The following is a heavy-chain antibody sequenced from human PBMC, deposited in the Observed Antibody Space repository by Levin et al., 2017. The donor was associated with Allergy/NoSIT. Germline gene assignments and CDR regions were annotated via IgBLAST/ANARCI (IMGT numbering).Heavy chain of an antibody. J-gene: IGHJ2*01. Sequence: NSSETLSLTCAVSGGSISSSSYCWGWIRQPPGKGLEWIGTVSYSGGTYYNPSLKSRLTMAVDTSRNQFSLKLNSVTAADTAVYYCARHYTSGYTNKWYWYFDLWGRGTLVTVSS. CDR1: GGSISSSSYC. D-gene: IGHD3-16*02. V-gene: IGHV4-39*01. CDR3: ARHYTSGYTNKWYWYFDL. CDR2: VSYSGGT.